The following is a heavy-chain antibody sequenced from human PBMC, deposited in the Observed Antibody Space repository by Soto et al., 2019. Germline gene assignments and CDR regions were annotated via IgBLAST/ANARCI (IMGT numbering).Heavy chain of an antibody. Sequence: QVQLVQSGAEVKKPGASVKVSCKASGYTFTGYYMHWVRQAPGQRLEWMGWMNPNSGGTNYAQKFQGRVTMTRETSISTAYMELSRLRSDDTAVYYCARGKPPRDCSSTSCYKNYYYGMDVWGQGTTVTVSS. D-gene: IGHD2-2*02. J-gene: IGHJ6*02. CDR3: ARGKPPRDCSSTSCYKNYYYGMDV. CDR2: MNPNSGGT. V-gene: IGHV1-2*02. CDR1: GYTFTGYY.